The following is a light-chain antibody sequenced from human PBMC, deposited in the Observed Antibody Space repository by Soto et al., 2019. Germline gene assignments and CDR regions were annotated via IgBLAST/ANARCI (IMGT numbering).Light chain of an antibody. CDR1: QGIRDD. V-gene: IGKV1-17*01. Sequence: DIQMTQSPSSLSASVGDRVTITCRASQGIRDDVGWYQQKPGKAPKRLIYTASSLQSGVPSRFSGSGSGTEFTLTISSLQPEDFATYYWLQHNNYPWTFGQGTKVEIK. CDR3: LQHNNYPWT. J-gene: IGKJ1*01. CDR2: TAS.